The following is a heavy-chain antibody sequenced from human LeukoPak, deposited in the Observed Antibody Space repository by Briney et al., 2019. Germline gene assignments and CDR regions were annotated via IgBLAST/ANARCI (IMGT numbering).Heavy chain of an antibody. Sequence: PSETLSLTCAVYGGSFSGYYWSWIRQPAGKGLGWIGRIYTSGSTNYNPSLKSRVTMSVDTSKNQFSLKLSSVTAADTAVYYCASATGWPNTNDAFDIWGQGTMVTVSS. CDR1: GGSFSGYY. V-gene: IGHV4-59*10. CDR3: ASATGWPNTNDAFDI. CDR2: IYTSGST. D-gene: IGHD2-8*01. J-gene: IGHJ3*02.